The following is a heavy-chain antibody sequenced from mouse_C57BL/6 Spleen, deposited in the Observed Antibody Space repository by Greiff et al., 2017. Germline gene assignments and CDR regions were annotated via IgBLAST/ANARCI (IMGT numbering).Heavy chain of an antibody. D-gene: IGHD2-4*01. J-gene: IGHJ2*01. CDR1: RSTFTEYT. CDR3: ASHEEGTYYDYGSDY. Sequence: VLLLEPGAALVKPGASVKLSCKASRSTFTEYTIHWVEQRSGRGLARIGWFYPGRGSILYTEKFQDKATLTANESSSTVYMELSRLTSEYSAIYLCASHEEGTYYDYGSDYWGQGTTLTV. V-gene: IGHV1-62-2*01. CDR2: FYPGRGSI.